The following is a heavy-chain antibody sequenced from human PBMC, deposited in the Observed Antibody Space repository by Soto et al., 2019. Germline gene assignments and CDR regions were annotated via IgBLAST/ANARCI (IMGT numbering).Heavy chain of an antibody. V-gene: IGHV3-23*01. D-gene: IGHD4-17*01. J-gene: IGHJ4*02. Sequence: VQLLESGGGLVQPGGSLRLSCAASGFTFSSFALNWVRQAPGKGLEWVSAISSSGGSTYYADSVKGRFTISRDNSKKTLYLQMNSLRADDTALYYCAKRAYGDSGPFGYWGQGTLVTVSS. CDR1: GFTFSSFA. CDR2: ISSSGGST. CDR3: AKRAYGDSGPFGY.